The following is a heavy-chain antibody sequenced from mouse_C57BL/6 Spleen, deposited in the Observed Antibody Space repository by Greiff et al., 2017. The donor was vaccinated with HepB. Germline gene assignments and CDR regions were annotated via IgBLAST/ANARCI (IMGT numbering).Heavy chain of an antibody. CDR3: TRKGMWYYGPFSY. Sequence: VQLQQSGAELVRPGASVTLSCKASGYTFTDYEMHWVKQTPVHGLEWIGAIDPKTGGTAYNQKFKGKAILTADKSSSTAYMELRSLTSEDSAVYYCTRKGMWYYGPFSYWGQGTLVTVSA. J-gene: IGHJ3*01. CDR1: GYTFTDYE. CDR2: IDPKTGGT. D-gene: IGHD1-2*01. V-gene: IGHV1-15*01.